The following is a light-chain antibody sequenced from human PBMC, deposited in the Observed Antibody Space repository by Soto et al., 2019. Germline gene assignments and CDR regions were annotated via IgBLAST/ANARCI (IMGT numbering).Light chain of an antibody. CDR1: ESVNDRF. V-gene: IGKV3-20*01. CDR3: HQYYTAPHT. J-gene: IGKJ2*01. Sequence: EIVLTQSPGTLSLSPGERATLSCRASESVNDRFLGWYQLKFGRAPRLLIYSTSSRATGIPDRFSGSGSGTDFTLTISRLEPEDFAVYYCHQYYTAPHTFGQGTNLEIK. CDR2: STS.